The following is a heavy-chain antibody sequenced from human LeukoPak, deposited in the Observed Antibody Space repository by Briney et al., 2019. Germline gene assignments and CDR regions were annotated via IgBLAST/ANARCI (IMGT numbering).Heavy chain of an antibody. CDR1: GFIFNSDG. V-gene: IGHV3-30*18. J-gene: IGHJ6*02. CDR2: VSYDGSNK. Sequence: SGGSMRLSWAAAGFIFNSDGFHWVRQAPGKGLGWVAVVSYDGSNKYYADSVKGRFIISRDSSKNTLYLQMNSLRAEDTAVYYCAKDTSRYSSNYGMDVWGQGTTVTVSS. CDR3: AKDTSRYSSNYGMDV. D-gene: IGHD6-19*01.